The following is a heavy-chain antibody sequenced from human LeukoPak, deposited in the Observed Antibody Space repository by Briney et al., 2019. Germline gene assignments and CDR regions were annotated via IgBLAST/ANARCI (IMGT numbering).Heavy chain of an antibody. J-gene: IGHJ4*02. CDR2: IYINGDT. D-gene: IGHD2-21*02. Sequence: SETLSLTCTVPDDSISSYYWSWIRQPPGKALECIGYIYINGDTNSNPSLKSRVTMSLDTSKKQFSLQLRSVTAADTAVYFCARTARVFDHWGQGLLVTVSS. CDR3: ARTARVFDH. CDR1: DDSISSYY. V-gene: IGHV4-4*08.